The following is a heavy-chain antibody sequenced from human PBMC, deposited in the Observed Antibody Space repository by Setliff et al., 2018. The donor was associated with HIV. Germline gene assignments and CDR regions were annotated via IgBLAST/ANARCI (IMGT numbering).Heavy chain of an antibody. V-gene: IGHV1-69*11. CDR3: ARGGGSNGYFFDS. J-gene: IGHJ4*02. D-gene: IGHD3-22*01. CDR1: GGIFNTYG. CDR2: IIPLLDRT. Sequence: GASVKVSCKASGGIFNTYGMNWVRQAPGHGLEWMGKIIPLLDRTHYVQKFQGRVTFSADESTTTAYMELRSLKYEDAAVYYCARGGGSNGYFFDSWGQGTLVTVSS.